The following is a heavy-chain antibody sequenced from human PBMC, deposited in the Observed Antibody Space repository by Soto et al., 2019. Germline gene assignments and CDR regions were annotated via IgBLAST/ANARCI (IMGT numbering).Heavy chain of an antibody. J-gene: IGHJ4*02. Sequence: QVQLQESGPGLVKPSETLSLTCTVSGGSISSYYWSWIRQPPGKGLEWIGYMYSRGGTNYHPPLKXXVXIXXDTSKNQCHLKLSSVPAADTAVYYCAREVVYYFDCWGQGTLVTVSS. V-gene: IGHV4-59*01. D-gene: IGHD2-15*01. CDR2: MYSRGGT. CDR3: AREVVYYFDC. CDR1: GGSISSYY.